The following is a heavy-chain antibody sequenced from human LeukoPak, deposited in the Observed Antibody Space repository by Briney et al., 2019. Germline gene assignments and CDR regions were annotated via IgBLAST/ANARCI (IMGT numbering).Heavy chain of an antibody. D-gene: IGHD3-3*01. CDR2: IYYSGST. Sequence: SETLSLTCTVSGGSISNSSYYWGWIRQPPGKGLEWIGSIYYSGSTHYNSSLKSRVTISVDTSKNQFSLKMSSVTAADTAVYYCASTNYDFWSGYSPQGLSDYWGQGTLVTVSS. CDR1: GGSISNSSYY. CDR3: ASTNYDFWSGYSPQGLSDY. V-gene: IGHV4-39*07. J-gene: IGHJ4*02.